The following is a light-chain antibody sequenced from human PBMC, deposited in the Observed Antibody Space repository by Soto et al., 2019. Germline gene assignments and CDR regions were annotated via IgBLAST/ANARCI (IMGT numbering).Light chain of an antibody. CDR3: GTWDSSLSAWV. V-gene: IGLV1-51*02. Sequence: QSVLTQPPSVSAAPGQKVTMSCSGSTSNIGNNDVSWYQQLPGTAPKLLIYENNKRPSEIPDRFSGSKSGTSATLAITGLQTGDEADYYCGTWDSSLSAWVFGGGTKLTVL. CDR2: ENN. CDR1: TSNIGNND. J-gene: IGLJ3*02.